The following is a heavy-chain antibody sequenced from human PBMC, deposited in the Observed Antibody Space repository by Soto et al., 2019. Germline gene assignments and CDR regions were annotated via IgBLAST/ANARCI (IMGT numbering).Heavy chain of an antibody. CDR2: ISAYNGNT. J-gene: IGHJ4*02. CDR3: ASSPLRGGRYYFDY. D-gene: IGHD2-15*01. Sequence: ASVKVSCKASGYTFTSYGISWVRQAPGQGLEWMGWISAYNGNTNYAQKLQGRVTMTTDTSTSTAYMELRSLRSDDTAVYYCASSPLRGGRYYFDYWGQGTLVTVSS. CDR1: GYTFTSYG. V-gene: IGHV1-18*01.